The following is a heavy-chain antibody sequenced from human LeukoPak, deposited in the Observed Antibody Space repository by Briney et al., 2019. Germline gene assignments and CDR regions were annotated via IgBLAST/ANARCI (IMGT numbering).Heavy chain of an antibody. Sequence: ASVKVSCKVSGYTLTELSMHWVRQAPGKGPEWMGGFDPEDGETIYAQKFQGRVTMTEDTSTDTAYMELSSLRSEDTAVYYCAKSIGGTFIVVVADYGMDVWGQGTTVTVSS. V-gene: IGHV1-24*01. CDR3: AKSIGGTFIVVVADYGMDV. CDR2: FDPEDGET. CDR1: GYTLTELS. J-gene: IGHJ6*02. D-gene: IGHD3-22*01.